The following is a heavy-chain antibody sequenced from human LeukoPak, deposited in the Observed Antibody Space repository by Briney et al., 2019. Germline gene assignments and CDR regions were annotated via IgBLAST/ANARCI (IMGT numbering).Heavy chain of an antibody. Sequence: PGGSLRLSCAASGFTFSDYYMSWIRQAPGKGPEWVSYISSSGSTIYYADSVKGRFTISRDNAKNSLYLQMNSLRAEDTAVYYCARIPHCSSTSCYFGYFDYWGQGTLVTVSS. D-gene: IGHD2-2*01. CDR2: ISSSGSTI. J-gene: IGHJ4*02. CDR1: GFTFSDYY. CDR3: ARIPHCSSTSCYFGYFDY. V-gene: IGHV3-11*04.